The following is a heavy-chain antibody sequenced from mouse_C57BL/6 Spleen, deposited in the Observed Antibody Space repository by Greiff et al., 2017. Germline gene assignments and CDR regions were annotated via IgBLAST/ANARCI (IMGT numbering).Heavy chain of an antibody. CDR2: INPSTGGT. D-gene: IGHD2-4*01. J-gene: IGHJ2*01. CDR1: GYSFTGYY. Sequence: EVQLQQSGPELVKPGASVKISCKASGYSFTGYYMNWVKQSPEQSLEWIGEINPSTGGTTYNQKFKAKATLTVDKSSSTAYMQLKSLTSEDSAVYYCARCYDYDVFDYWGQGTTLTVSS. CDR3: ARCYDYDVFDY. V-gene: IGHV1-42*01.